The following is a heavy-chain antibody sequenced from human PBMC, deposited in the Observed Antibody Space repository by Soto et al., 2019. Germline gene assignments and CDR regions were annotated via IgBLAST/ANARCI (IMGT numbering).Heavy chain of an antibody. V-gene: IGHV4-34*01. J-gene: IGHJ4*02. Sequence: PSETLSLTCPVYGGSFSGFYWGWNRQPPGKGLEWIGDINHSGSTNYNPSLKSRVTISVDTSKNQFSLKLSSVTAADTAVYYCARRNRDGYRRWGQGTLVTVS. CDR2: INHSGST. CDR1: GGSFSGFY. CDR3: ARRNRDGYRR. D-gene: IGHD5-12*01.